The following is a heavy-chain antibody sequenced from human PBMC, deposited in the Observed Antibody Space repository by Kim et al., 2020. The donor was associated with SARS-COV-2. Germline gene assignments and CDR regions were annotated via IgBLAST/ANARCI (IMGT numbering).Heavy chain of an antibody. CDR3: ARLGIGYCSSTSCYL. Sequence: SETLSLTCTVSGGSISSSSYYWGWIRQPPGKGLEWIGSIYYSGSTYYNPSLKSRVTISVETSKNQFSLKLSSVTAADTAVYYCARLGIGYCSSTSCYLRGQGTLVTVSS. J-gene: IGHJ4*02. CDR2: IYYSGST. D-gene: IGHD2-2*01. CDR1: GGSISSSSYY. V-gene: IGHV4-39*01.